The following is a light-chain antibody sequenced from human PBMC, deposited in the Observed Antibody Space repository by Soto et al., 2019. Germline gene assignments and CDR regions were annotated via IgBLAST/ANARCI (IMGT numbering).Light chain of an antibody. CDR2: EVT. Sequence: QSALTQPPSASGSPGQSVTISCTGTSSDVGAYDSVSWYQQHPGKAPKLIIYEVTKRPSGVPDRFSGSKSGNTASLTVSGLQVEDEADFYCSSYAGRNNLCVFGTGTQLTVL. V-gene: IGLV2-8*01. J-gene: IGLJ7*01. CDR3: SSYAGRNNLCV. CDR1: SSDVGAYDS.